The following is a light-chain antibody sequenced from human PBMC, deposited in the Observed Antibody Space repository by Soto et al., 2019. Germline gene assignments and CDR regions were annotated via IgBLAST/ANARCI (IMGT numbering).Light chain of an antibody. CDR2: EVT. CDR3: SSYTSSTTLL. V-gene: IGLV1-40*01. Sequence: QSVLTQPPSVSGAPGQRVTISCTGSSSNIGAGYDVHWYWQLPGTAPKLLMIYEVTNRPLGVSNRFSGSKSGNTASLTISGLQAEDEADYYCSSYTSSTTLLFGGGTKVTVL. CDR1: SSNIGAGYD. J-gene: IGLJ2*01.